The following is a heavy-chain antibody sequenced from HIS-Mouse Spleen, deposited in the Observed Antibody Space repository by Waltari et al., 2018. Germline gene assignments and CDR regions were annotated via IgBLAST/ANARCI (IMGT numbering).Heavy chain of an antibody. CDR1: GGSICSSTYS. CDR3: ARRGTRFGELLDAFDI. CDR2: IYYRVST. D-gene: IGHD3-10*01. Sequence: QLQLQESGPGLVKPSEPLSLTCTVSGGSICSSTYSWCWVRQHPGKGLGWIGSIYYRVSTYYNPSLKSRVTISVDTSKNQFSLKLSSVTAADTAVYYCARRGTRFGELLDAFDIWGQGTMVTVSS. V-gene: IGHV4-39*01. J-gene: IGHJ3*02.